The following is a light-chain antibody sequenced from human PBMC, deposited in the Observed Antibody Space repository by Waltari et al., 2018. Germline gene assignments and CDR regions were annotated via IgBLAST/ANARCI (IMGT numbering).Light chain of an antibody. V-gene: IGLV2-14*01. CDR2: EVS. CDR3: ISYTSANTWV. Sequence: QSALTQAAAASGPPGQSLPLSCTGTSVDIGHDNNAYWFQQNQGKDPKVIFYEVSNRPSRVSERCSRSKSGDTASLTIAGLQAEDEAHYYCISYTSANTWVFGGGTKLTVL. J-gene: IGLJ3*02. CDR1: SVDIGHDNN.